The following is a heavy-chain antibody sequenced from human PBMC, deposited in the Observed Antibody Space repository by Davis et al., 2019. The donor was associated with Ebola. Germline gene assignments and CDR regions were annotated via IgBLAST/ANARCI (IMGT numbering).Heavy chain of an antibody. D-gene: IGHD6-13*01. CDR3: AREGMAAAGTRFYYYYYGMDA. V-gene: IGHV3-48*02. Sequence: GGSLRLSCAASGFTFSSYSMNWVRQAPGKGLEWFSYISSSSSTIYYADSVKGRFTISRDNAKNSLYLQMNSLRDEDTAVYYCAREGMAAAGTRFYYYYYGMDAWDQGTTVTVSS. CDR2: ISSSSSTI. CDR1: GFTFSSYS. J-gene: IGHJ6*02.